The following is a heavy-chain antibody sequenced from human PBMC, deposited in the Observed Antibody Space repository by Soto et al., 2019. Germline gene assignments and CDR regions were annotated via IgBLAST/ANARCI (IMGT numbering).Heavy chain of an antibody. D-gene: IGHD4-4*01. V-gene: IGHV3-30-3*01. Sequence: QVQLVESGGGVVQPGRSLRLSCAASGFAFSTYAMHWVRQAPGKGLEWVAVISNDGSEKYYAASVKGRFTISRDNSKNRLYLQMNSLRPEDTAAYYCARPHWGPDYITRPYDSLGRGTLVTVSS. J-gene: IGHJ4*02. CDR2: ISNDGSEK. CDR1: GFAFSTYA. CDR3: ARPHWGPDYITRPYDS.